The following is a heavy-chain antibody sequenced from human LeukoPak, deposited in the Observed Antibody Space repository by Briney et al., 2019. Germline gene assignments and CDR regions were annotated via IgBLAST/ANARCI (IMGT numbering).Heavy chain of an antibody. CDR1: GGSFSGYY. J-gene: IGHJ4*02. V-gene: IGHV4-34*01. Sequence: SETLSLTCAVYGGSFSGYYWSWIRQPPGKGLEWIGEINHSGSTNYNPSLKSRVTISVDTSKNQFSLKLSSVTAADTAVYYCARGLRYRKYQLLGPYYFDYWGQGTLVAVSS. D-gene: IGHD2-2*01. CDR3: ARGLRYRKYQLLGPYYFDY. CDR2: INHSGST.